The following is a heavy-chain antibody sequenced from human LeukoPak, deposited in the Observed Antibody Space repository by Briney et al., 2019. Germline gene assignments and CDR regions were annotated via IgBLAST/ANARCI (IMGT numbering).Heavy chain of an antibody. V-gene: IGHV3-66*04. CDR3: ARQHRDAFDI. Sequence: GGSLRLSCEGSAFIFSGHWMNWVRQAPGKGLEWVSVIYSGGSTFYADSVKGRFTISRDNSKNTLYLQMNSLRAEDTAVYYCARQHRDAFDIWGQGTMVTVSS. CDR1: AFIFSGHW. J-gene: IGHJ3*02. CDR2: IYSGGST.